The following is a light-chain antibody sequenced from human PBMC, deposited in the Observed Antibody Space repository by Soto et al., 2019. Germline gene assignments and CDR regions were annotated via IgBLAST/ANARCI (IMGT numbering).Light chain of an antibody. CDR3: QSYDSSLSGYV. CDR1: SSNIGAGYE. J-gene: IGLJ1*01. CDR2: ENN. Sequence: QSVLTQPPSVSEAPGQRVTISCTGSSSNIGAGYEAHWYQQVPGKAPKLLIYENNNRPSGVPYRFSGSKSGNSASLAITGLQADDEADYYCQSYDSSLSGYVFGTGTKLTVL. V-gene: IGLV1-40*01.